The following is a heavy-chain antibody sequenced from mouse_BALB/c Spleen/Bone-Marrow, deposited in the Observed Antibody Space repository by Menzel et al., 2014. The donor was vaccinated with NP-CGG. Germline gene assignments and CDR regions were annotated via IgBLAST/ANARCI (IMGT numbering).Heavy chain of an antibody. J-gene: IGHJ4*01. CDR2: INPYNGGT. V-gene: IGHV1-18*01. CDR1: GYSFTAYT. Sequence: VQLKESGPELVKPGASMRISCRASGYSFTAYTMNWVKQSHGKNLEWLGLINPYNGGTSYNQKFKGKATLTVDKSSSTAYMELLSLTSEDSAVYYCASWSTTGAMDYWGQGTSVTVSS. D-gene: IGHD5-1*01. CDR3: ASWSTTGAMDY.